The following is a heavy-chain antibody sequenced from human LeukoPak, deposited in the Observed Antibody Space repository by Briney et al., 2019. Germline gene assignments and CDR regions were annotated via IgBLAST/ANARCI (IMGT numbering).Heavy chain of an antibody. V-gene: IGHV4-61*02. Sequence: SQTLSLTCTVSGGSINSGSYCWSWLRQRAGMGLEWIGRIYTSGITNYNSSLMSRATISIDTSKNQFSLKLSSVTAADTAVYYCARSNSGSYRELDYWGQGALVTVSS. D-gene: IGHD1-26*01. CDR1: GGSINSGSYC. CDR3: ARSNSGSYRELDY. J-gene: IGHJ4*02. CDR2: IYTSGIT.